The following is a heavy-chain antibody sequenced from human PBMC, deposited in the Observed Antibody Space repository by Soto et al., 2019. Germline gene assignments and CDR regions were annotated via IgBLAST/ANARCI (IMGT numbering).Heavy chain of an antibody. J-gene: IGHJ5*02. CDR2: IYYSGST. V-gene: IGHV4-39*01. CDR3: ARHGATGSLNWSDP. D-gene: IGHD1-26*01. CDR1: GGSISSSSYY. Sequence: SETLSLTCTVSGGSISSSSYYWGWIRQPPGKGLEWIGSIYYSGSTYYKPSLKSRVTISVDTSKNQFSLKLSSVTAADTVVYYCARHGATGSLNWSDPWGQGTLVTVSS.